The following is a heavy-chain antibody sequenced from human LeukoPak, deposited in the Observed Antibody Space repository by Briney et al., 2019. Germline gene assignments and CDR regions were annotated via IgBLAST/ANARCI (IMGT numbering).Heavy chain of an antibody. CDR1: GYTFTSYY. Sequence: ASVKVSCKASGYTFTSYYMHWVRQAPGQGLEWMGIINPSGGSTSYAQKFQGRVTMTRDTSTSTVYMELSSLRSEDTAVYYCARDDLDNYAWLPDAFDIWGQGTMVTVSS. CDR2: INPSGGST. J-gene: IGHJ3*02. D-gene: IGHD2-2*01. CDR3: ARDDLDNYAWLPDAFDI. V-gene: IGHV1-46*01.